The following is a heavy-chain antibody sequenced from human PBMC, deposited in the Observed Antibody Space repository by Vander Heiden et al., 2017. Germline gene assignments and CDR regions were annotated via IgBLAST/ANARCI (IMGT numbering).Heavy chain of an antibody. J-gene: IGHJ5*02. V-gene: IGHV4-39*01. Sequence: QLQLQESGPGLVKPSEPLSLTCTVSGGSIRSSSYYWGWIRQPPGKGLEWIGSIYYSGSTYYNPSLKSRVTISVDTSKNQFSLKLSSVTAADTAVYYCAITGYSSSWANWFDPWGQGTLVTVSS. CDR3: AITGYSSSWANWFDP. CDR1: GGSIRSSSYY. D-gene: IGHD6-13*01. CDR2: IYYSGST.